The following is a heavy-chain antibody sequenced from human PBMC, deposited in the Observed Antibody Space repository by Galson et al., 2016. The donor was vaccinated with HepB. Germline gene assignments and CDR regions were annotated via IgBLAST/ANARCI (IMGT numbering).Heavy chain of an antibody. CDR2: IHSSGTT. CDR3: ARREYTDYDYVFAH. V-gene: IGHV4-39*01. Sequence: SETLSLTCTVSGGSVSSRSHYWGWFRQSPGKGPEWIGSIHSSGTTFSNPSLTSRVTMSLDTSNNQLSLTLKSVTAADTAVYYCARREYTDYDYVFAHWGQGTLVTVSS. J-gene: IGHJ4*02. D-gene: IGHD5-12*01. CDR1: GGSVSSRSHY.